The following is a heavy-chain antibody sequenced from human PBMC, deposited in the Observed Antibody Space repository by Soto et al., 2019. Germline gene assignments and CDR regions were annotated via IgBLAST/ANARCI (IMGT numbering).Heavy chain of an antibody. D-gene: IGHD3-3*01. J-gene: IGHJ6*03. CDR2: MNPNSGNT. V-gene: IGHV1-8*01. CDR3: ARGKGNEGITIFGVVIIPVFYMDV. CDR1: GYTFTSYD. Sequence: GTSVKVSCKASGYTFTSYDIYWVRQANGQGLEWMGWMNPNSGNTGYAQKFQGRVTMTRNTSISTAYMELSSLRSEDTAVYYCARGKGNEGITIFGVVIIPVFYMDVWGKGTTVTVSS.